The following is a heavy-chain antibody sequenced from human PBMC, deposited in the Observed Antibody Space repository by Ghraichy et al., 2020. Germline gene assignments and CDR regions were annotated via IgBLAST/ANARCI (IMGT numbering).Heavy chain of an antibody. D-gene: IGHD2-15*01. J-gene: IGHJ4*02. Sequence: GESLNISCAASGFTFSSYAMSWVRQAPGKGLEWVSAISGSGGSTYYADSVKGRFTISRDNSKNTLYLQMNSLRAEDTAVYYSAKLKGYCSGGSCYLFDYWGQGTLVTVSS. CDR3: AKLKGYCSGGSCYLFDY. V-gene: IGHV3-23*01. CDR1: GFTFSSYA. CDR2: ISGSGGST.